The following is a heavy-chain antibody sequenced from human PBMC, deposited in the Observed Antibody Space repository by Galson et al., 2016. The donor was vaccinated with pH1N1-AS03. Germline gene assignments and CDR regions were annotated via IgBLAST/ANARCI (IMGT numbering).Heavy chain of an antibody. J-gene: IGHJ4*02. CDR3: ARDPYGDPTADSDY. V-gene: IGHV3-33*01. CDR1: GFTFGSYA. CDR2: VWYDGSQR. Sequence: SLRLSCAASGFTFGSYAMHWVRQSPGMGLEWVAVVWYDGSQRYYADSVKGRFTISRDNNRNTMYLQMDSLRAEDTAVYYCARDPYGDPTADSDYWGQGTLVTVSS. D-gene: IGHD4-17*01.